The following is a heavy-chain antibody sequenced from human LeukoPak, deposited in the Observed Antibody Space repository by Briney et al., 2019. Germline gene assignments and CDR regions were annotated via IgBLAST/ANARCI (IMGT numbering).Heavy chain of an antibody. V-gene: IGHV1-18*01. CDR2: ISAYNGNT. D-gene: IGHD4-17*01. J-gene: IGHJ4*02. CDR1: GYTFTSYG. Sequence: GASVKVSCKASGYTFTSYGISWVRQAPGQGLEWMGWISAYNGNTNYAQKLQGRVTMTIDTSTSTAYMELRSLRSDDTAVYYCARVVGGDYGGAFDYWGQGTLVTVSS. CDR3: ARVVGGDYGGAFDY.